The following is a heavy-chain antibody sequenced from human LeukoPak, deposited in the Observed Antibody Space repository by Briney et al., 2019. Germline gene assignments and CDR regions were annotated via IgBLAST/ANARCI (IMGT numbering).Heavy chain of an antibody. CDR2: IYTSGST. CDR3: ARDRGVITIFGVVIEGNWFDP. D-gene: IGHD3-3*01. CDR1: GGSISSYY. V-gene: IGHV4-4*07. Sequence: SETLSLTCTVSGGSISSYYWSWLRQPAGKGLEWIGRIYTSGSTNYNPSLKSRVTISVDKSKNQFSLKLSSVTAADTAVYYCARDRGVITIFGVVIEGNWFDPWGQGTLVTVSS. J-gene: IGHJ5*02.